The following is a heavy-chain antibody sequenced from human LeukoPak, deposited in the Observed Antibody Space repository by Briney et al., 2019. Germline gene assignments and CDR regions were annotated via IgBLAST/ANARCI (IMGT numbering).Heavy chain of an antibody. J-gene: IGHJ6*03. V-gene: IGHV3-74*01. CDR2: INSDGSIT. Sequence: GGSLRLSCAASGFTFSNYWMHWVRQAPGKGLVWVSRINSDGSITSYADSVKGRFTISRDNAKNTLYLQMNSLRAEDTAVYYCARGYSYGFSYYYYYMDVWGKGTTVTVSS. CDR3: ARGYSYGFSYYYYYMDV. D-gene: IGHD5-18*01. CDR1: GFTFSNYW.